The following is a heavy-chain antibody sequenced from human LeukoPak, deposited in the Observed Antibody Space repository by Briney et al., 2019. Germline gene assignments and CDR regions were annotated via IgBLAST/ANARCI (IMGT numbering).Heavy chain of an antibody. V-gene: IGHV1-18*01. CDR2: ISAFNGHT. CDR1: GYTFTNSS. CDR3: ARVASKVVVVTVTDY. D-gene: IGHD3-22*01. Sequence: ASVKVSCKASGYTFTNSSFNWVRQTPGQGLEWMGWISAFNGHTNYAQKFQGRVTMTTDTSTTTAYMELRSLKSDDTAVYYCARVASKVVVVTVTDYWGQGTLVTVSS. J-gene: IGHJ4*02.